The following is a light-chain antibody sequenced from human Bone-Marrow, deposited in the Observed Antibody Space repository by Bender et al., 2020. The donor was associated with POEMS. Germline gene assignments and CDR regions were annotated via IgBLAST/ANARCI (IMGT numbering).Light chain of an antibody. V-gene: IGLV2-14*03. CDR3: SSYTTSSTVV. CDR2: DVG. Sequence: QSALTQPASVSGSPGQSITISCTGTSSDVGTYHSVSWYQQHPGKVPKLIIFDVGNRPSGISSRFSGSKSGNTASLTISGLQAEDEADYYCSSYTTSSTVVFGTGTKVTVL. J-gene: IGLJ1*01. CDR1: SSDVGTYHS.